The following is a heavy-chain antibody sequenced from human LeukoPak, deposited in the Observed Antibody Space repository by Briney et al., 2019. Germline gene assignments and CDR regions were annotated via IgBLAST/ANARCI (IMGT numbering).Heavy chain of an antibody. CDR2: IYHSGST. V-gene: IGHV4-4*02. Sequence: SETLSLTCAVSGGSISSSNWWSWVRQPPGKGLVGIGEIYHSGSTNYNPSLKSRVTISVDKSKNQFSLKLSSVTAADTAVYYCARDQGSGSKLDYWGQGTLVTVSS. J-gene: IGHJ4*02. CDR3: ARDQGSGSKLDY. CDR1: GGSISSSNW. D-gene: IGHD3-10*01.